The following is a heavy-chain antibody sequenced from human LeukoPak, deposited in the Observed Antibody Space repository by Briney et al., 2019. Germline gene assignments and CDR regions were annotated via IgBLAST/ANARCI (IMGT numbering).Heavy chain of an antibody. Sequence: PSETLSLTCTVSGYSISSGYYWSWIRPPPGKGLEGTGEINNSGSTNYHPSLKSRVTISVDTSKNQFSLKLSSVTAADTAVYYCARRVTAAAGYFQHWGQGTLVTVSS. CDR1: GYSISSGYY. CDR3: ARRVTAAAGYFQH. V-gene: IGHV4-38-2*02. CDR2: INNSGST. J-gene: IGHJ1*01. D-gene: IGHD6-13*01.